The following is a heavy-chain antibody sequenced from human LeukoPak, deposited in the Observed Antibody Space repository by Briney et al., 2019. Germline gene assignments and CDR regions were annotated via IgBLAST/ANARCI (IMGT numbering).Heavy chain of an antibody. V-gene: IGHV3-30-3*01. D-gene: IGHD2-21*02. J-gene: IGHJ4*02. CDR2: ISYDGTNK. Sequence: RGSLRLSCAASGFTFTNYALHWVRQAPGKGLEWAAVISYDGTNKSYADSVKGRFTISRDNSKNTLSLQMNSLRAEDTALYYCARGFVLGAAKNYFDYWGQGALVTVSS. CDR3: ARGFVLGAAKNYFDY. CDR1: GFTFTNYA.